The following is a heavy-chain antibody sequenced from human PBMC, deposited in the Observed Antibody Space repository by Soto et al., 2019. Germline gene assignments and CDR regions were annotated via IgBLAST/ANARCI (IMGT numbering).Heavy chain of an antibody. CDR2: IDPSDSYI. J-gene: IGHJ4*02. D-gene: IGHD6-19*01. V-gene: IGHV5-10-1*01. Sequence: PGESLKISCKGSGYNFSNYWISWVRQMPGKGLEWMGKIDPSDSYINYSPPFQGHVTISVDKSITTAHVEWRSLKASDTAMYYCARDDNSSGFDYWGQGTLVTVSS. CDR1: GYNFSNYW. CDR3: ARDDNSSGFDY.